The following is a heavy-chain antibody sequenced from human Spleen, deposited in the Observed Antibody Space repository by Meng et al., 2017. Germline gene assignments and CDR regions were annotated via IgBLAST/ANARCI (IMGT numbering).Heavy chain of an antibody. J-gene: IGHJ4*02. CDR1: GGIFSNSV. D-gene: IGHD2-15*01. CDR3: ARAAGYCSGGSCSTYFDY. V-gene: IGHV1-69*06. Sequence: SVKVSCKAPGGIFSNSVVGWVRQAPGQGLEWMGGINGVFGTTNYAQKFQGRVTITADKSTSTAYMKLSSLRSEDTAVYYCARAAGYCSGGSCSTYFDYWGQGTLVTVSS. CDR2: INGVFGTT.